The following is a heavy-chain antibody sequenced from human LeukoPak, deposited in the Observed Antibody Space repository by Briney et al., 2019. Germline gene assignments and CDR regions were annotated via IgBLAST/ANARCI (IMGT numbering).Heavy chain of an antibody. Sequence: KASETLSLACTVSGGSISSYYWSWIRQPPGKGLEWIGYIYYSGSTNYNPSLKSRVTISVDTSKNQFSLKLSSVTAADTAVYYCARQRIQLWSNINYYYGMDVWGQGTTVTVSS. D-gene: IGHD5-18*01. CDR3: ARQRIQLWSNINYYYGMDV. CDR2: IYYSGST. CDR1: GGSISSYY. V-gene: IGHV4-59*08. J-gene: IGHJ6*02.